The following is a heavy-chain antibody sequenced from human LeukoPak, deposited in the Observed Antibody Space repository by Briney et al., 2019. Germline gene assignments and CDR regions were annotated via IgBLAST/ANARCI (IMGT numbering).Heavy chain of an antibody. CDR1: GFILGSYW. V-gene: IGHV3-74*01. Sequence: QPGGSLRLSCAASGFILGSYWMNWVRQAPGKGLVWVSRINTDGRSTSYEDSVKGRFTISRDNAKNTLYLQMNSLRAEDTAVYYCARGGPRRGAYFDYWGQGTLVTVSS. J-gene: IGHJ4*02. CDR3: ARGGPRRGAYFDY. CDR2: INTDGRST.